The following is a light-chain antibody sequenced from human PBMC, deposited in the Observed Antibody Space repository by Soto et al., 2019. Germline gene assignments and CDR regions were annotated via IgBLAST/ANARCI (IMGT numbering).Light chain of an antibody. J-gene: IGKJ1*01. CDR2: GAS. CDR1: QSVSSSY. CDR3: QQYNSYWT. V-gene: IGKV3-20*01. Sequence: IVFTQSPCTLSLSPGERATLSCRASQSVSSSYLAWYQQKPGQAPRLLIYGASSRATGIPDRFSGSGSGTEFTLTISSLQPDDFATYYCQQYNSYWTFGQGTKVDIK.